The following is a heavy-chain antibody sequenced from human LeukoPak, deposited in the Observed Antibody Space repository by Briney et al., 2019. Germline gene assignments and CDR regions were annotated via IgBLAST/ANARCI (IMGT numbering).Heavy chain of an antibody. CDR2: ISSSSSYI. CDR1: GFTFSSYS. V-gene: IGHV3-21*01. CDR3: AREAHYDSSGYYSYYFDY. D-gene: IGHD3-22*01. Sequence: GGSLRLSCAASGFTFSSYSMNWVRQAPGKGLEWVSSISSSSSYIYYADSVKGRFTISRDNAKNSLYLQMNSLRAEDTAVYYCAREAHYDSSGYYSYYFDYWGQGTLVTVSS. J-gene: IGHJ4*02.